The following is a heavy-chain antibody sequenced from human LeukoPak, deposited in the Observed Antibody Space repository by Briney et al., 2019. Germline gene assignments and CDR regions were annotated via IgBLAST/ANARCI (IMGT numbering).Heavy chain of an antibody. CDR2: ISSSSSYI. CDR3: ARDPVVGDAFDI. V-gene: IGHV3-21*01. J-gene: IGHJ3*02. D-gene: IGHD4-23*01. Sequence: GGSLRLSCAASGFTFSSYSMNWVRQAPGKGLEWVSSISSSSSYIYYADSVKGRFTISRDNAKNSLYLQMNSLRAEDTAVYYCARDPVVGDAFDIWGQGTMVTVSS. CDR1: GFTFSSYS.